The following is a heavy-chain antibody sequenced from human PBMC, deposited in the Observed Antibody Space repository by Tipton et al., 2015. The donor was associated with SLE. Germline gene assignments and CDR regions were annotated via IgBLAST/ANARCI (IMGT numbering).Heavy chain of an antibody. Sequence: TLSLTCNVSGGSISSYYWSWIRQPPGKGLQWIGYIYSSGSSNYNPSLKSRVTISVDTSENQFSLKLSSVTAADTAVYYCARAALQLWHDYWGQGTLVTVSS. CDR3: ARAALQLWHDY. CDR2: IYSSGSS. D-gene: IGHD5-24*01. J-gene: IGHJ4*02. V-gene: IGHV4-59*08. CDR1: GGSISSYY.